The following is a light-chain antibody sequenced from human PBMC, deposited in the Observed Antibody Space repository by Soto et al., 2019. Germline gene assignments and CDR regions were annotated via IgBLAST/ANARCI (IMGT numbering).Light chain of an antibody. Sequence: SALTQPPSASGSPGQSVTISCTGTSSDVGAYIFVSWHQQHPGKAPKLMIYDVAKRPSGVPDRFSGSKSGNTASLTISGLQAEDEADYYCCTFAGRYSYVFGSGTKVTVL. CDR1: SSDVGAYIF. J-gene: IGLJ1*01. CDR3: CTFAGRYSYV. V-gene: IGLV2-11*01. CDR2: DVA.